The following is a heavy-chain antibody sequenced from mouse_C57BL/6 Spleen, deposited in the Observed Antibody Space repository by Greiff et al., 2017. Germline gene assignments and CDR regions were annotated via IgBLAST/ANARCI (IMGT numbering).Heavy chain of an antibody. V-gene: IGHV1-20*01. CDR2: INPYNGDT. Sequence: EVKLQQSGPELVKPGDSVKISCKASGYSFTGYFMNWVMQSHGKSLEWIGRINPYNGDTFYNQKFKGKATLTVDKSSSTAHMELRSLTSEDSAVYYCARWYYGSSYYAMDYWGQGTSVTVAS. D-gene: IGHD1-1*01. CDR1: GYSFTGYF. J-gene: IGHJ4*01. CDR3: ARWYYGSSYYAMDY.